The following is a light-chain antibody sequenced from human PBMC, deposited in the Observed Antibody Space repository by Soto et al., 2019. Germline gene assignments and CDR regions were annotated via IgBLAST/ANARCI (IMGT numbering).Light chain of an antibody. CDR2: KDS. V-gene: IGLV3-25*03. CDR1: ALPKQY. Sequence: SSELTQPYSVSVSPGQTARITCSGDALPKQYAYWYQQKPGQAPVLVIYKDSERPSGIPERFSGSSSGTTVTLTISGVQAEDEADYYCQSADSSGTYVVFGGGTKLTVL. CDR3: QSADSSGTYVV. J-gene: IGLJ2*01.